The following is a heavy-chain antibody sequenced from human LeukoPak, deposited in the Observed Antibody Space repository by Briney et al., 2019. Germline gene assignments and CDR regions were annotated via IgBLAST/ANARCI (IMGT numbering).Heavy chain of an antibody. CDR1: GFTFSSYA. Sequence: PGGSLRLSCAASGFTFSSYAMSWVRQAPGKGLEWVSAISGSGGSTYYADSVKGRFTISRDNSKNTLYLQMNSLRAEDTAVYYCAKEGPYDSSGYYYWEDYYGMDVWGQGTTVTVSS. CDR2: ISGSGGST. V-gene: IGHV3-23*01. D-gene: IGHD3-22*01. CDR3: AKEGPYDSSGYYYWEDYYGMDV. J-gene: IGHJ6*02.